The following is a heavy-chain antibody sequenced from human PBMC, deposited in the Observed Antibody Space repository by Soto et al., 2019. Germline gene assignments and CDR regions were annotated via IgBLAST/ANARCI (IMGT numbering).Heavy chain of an antibody. J-gene: IGHJ6*02. CDR3: AKNVWGVTIFGGMDV. Sequence: GGSLRLSCAASGFTFSSYAMSWVRQAPGKGLEWVSAISGSGGSTYYADSVKGRFTISRDNSKNTLYLQMNSLRAEDTAIYYCAKNVWGVTIFGGMDVWGQGTTVTVSS. CDR2: ISGSGGST. CDR1: GFTFSSYA. V-gene: IGHV3-23*01. D-gene: IGHD3-9*01.